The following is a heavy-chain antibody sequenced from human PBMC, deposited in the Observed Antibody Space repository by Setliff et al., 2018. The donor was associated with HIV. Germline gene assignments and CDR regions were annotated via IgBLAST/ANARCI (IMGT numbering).Heavy chain of an antibody. CDR3: ARENAGVTVVRGIIISDAFDL. CDR1: GGSISSSSYY. V-gene: IGHV4-39*07. J-gene: IGHJ3*01. D-gene: IGHD3-10*01. CDR2: IYYSGST. Sequence: SETLSLTCTVSGGSISSSSYYWGWIRQPPGKGLEWIGNIYYSGSTYYNPSLMSRVTISIDTSKNQFSLKLSSVTAADTAVYYCARENAGVTVVRGIIISDAFDLWGPGTVVTVSS.